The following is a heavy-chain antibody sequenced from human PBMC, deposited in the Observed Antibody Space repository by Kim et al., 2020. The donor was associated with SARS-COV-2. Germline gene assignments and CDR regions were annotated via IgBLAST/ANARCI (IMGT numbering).Heavy chain of an antibody. D-gene: IGHD4-4*01. CDR1: GGSISSGDYY. Sequence: SETLSLTCTVSGGSISSGDYYWSWIRQPPGKGLEWIGYIYYSGSTYYNPSLKSRVTISVDTSKNQFSLKLSSVTAADTAVYYCARGSEETTVTGDYYYGMDVWGQGTTVTVSS. J-gene: IGHJ6*02. V-gene: IGHV4-30-4*01. CDR3: ARGSEETTVTGDYYYGMDV. CDR2: IYYSGST.